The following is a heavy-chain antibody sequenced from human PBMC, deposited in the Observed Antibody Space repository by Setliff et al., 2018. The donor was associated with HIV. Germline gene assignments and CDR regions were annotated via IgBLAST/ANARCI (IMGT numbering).Heavy chain of an antibody. CDR3: ARVWFGNIEALPH. J-gene: IGHJ4*02. V-gene: IGHV3-7*01. CDR1: GFTFSKYW. D-gene: IGHD3-10*01. Sequence: GGSLRLSCAASGFTFSKYWMSWVRQAPGKGLEWVASVNPDGSEASSVGSMKGRFTVSRDNAKNSLSLQMNSLRVEDTAIYYCARVWFGNIEALPHWGQGTLVTVSS. CDR2: VNPDGSEA.